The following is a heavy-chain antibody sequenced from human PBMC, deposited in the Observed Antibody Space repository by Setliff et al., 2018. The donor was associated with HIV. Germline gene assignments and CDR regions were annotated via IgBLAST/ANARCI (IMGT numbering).Heavy chain of an antibody. CDR1: GFTFSPYW. J-gene: IGHJ3*02. CDR2: INSDGTST. CDR3: VRDKWLVPDPFDI. Sequence: GGSLRLSCAASGFTFSPYWMHWVRQAPGKGLVWVSRINSDGTSTTYADSVKGRLTISRDNAKNSLYLQMNSLRAADMALYYCVRDKWLVPDPFDIWGQGTMVTVSS. D-gene: IGHD6-19*01. V-gene: IGHV3-74*03.